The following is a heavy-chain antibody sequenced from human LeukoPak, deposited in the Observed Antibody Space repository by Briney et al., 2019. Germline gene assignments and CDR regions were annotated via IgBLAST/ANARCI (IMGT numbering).Heavy chain of an antibody. CDR3: ARGRYSGHDAPEDY. V-gene: IGHV3-48*01. CDR1: GFTFSGFG. D-gene: IGHD5-12*01. Sequence: GGSLGFSCAASGFTFSGFGRNWVRQAPGKGLGGVSYIGSSSTIYYADSVKGRFTISRDNAKNSLYLQMNSLRAEDTALYYCARGRYSGHDAPEDYWGQGTLVTVSS. J-gene: IGHJ4*02. CDR2: IGSSSTI.